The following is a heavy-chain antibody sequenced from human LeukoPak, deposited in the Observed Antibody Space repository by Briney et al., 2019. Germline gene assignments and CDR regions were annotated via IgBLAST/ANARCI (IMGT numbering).Heavy chain of an antibody. CDR3: ATDSAATPAFDY. D-gene: IGHD2-15*01. CDR1: GFTFSSYW. Sequence: GGSLRLSCAASGFTFSSYWMSRVSQAQGKGLEWVANIKQDGSEKYYVDSVKGRFTISRDNAKNSLFLQMNSLRAEDMAVYYCATDSAATPAFDYWGQGTLVTVSS. V-gene: IGHV3-7*01. J-gene: IGHJ4*02. CDR2: IKQDGSEK.